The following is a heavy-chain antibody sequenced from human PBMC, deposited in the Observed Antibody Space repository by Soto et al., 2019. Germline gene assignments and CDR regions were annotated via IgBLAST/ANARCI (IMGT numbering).Heavy chain of an antibody. Sequence: EVQLLESGGGLVQPGGSLRLSCAASGFTFGSYAMSWVRQAPGKGLEWVSAISGSGGSTYYADSVKGRFTISRDNSKNTLYLQMNSLRAEDTAVYYCAKGSSGWYERFDYWGQGTLVTVSS. V-gene: IGHV3-23*01. J-gene: IGHJ4*02. D-gene: IGHD6-19*01. CDR3: AKGSSGWYERFDY. CDR2: ISGSGGST. CDR1: GFTFGSYA.